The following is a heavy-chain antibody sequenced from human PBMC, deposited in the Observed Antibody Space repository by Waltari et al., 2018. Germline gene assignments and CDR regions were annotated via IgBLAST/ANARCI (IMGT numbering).Heavy chain of an antibody. V-gene: IGHV1-69*14. CDR3: ARFTYGEVSAAMVTPSQYYYGMDV. Sequence: QVQLVQSGAAVKKPGSSVKVSCKASGGTFSSYAISWVRQAPGQGLEWMGRIIPIFGTANYAQKFQGRVTITADKSTSTAYMELSSLRSEDTAVYYCARFTYGEVSAAMVTPSQYYYGMDVWGQGTTVTVSS. CDR2: IIPIFGTA. D-gene: IGHD5-18*01. J-gene: IGHJ6*02. CDR1: GGTFSSYA.